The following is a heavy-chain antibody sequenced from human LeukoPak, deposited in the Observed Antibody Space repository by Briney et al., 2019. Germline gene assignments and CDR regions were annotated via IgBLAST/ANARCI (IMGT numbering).Heavy chain of an antibody. CDR2: INAYNSNT. J-gene: IGHJ4*02. CDR1: GYTFTIYA. CDR3: ARGGVGQYPIDY. Sequence: ASVKVSCKTSGYTFTIYAISWVRQAPGQGLEWMGWINAYNSNTNYAQNLQGRVTMTTDTSTTTAYMELRSLRSDDTAVYYCARGGVGQYPIDYWGQGTLVTVSS. D-gene: IGHD3-10*01. V-gene: IGHV1-18*01.